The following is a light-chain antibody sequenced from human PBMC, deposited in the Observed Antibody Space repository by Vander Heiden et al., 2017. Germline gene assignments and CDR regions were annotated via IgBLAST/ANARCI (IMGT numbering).Light chain of an antibody. CDR1: QRVSSSY. CDR3: QQYGSSLPLT. J-gene: IGKJ4*01. V-gene: IGKV3-20*01. CDR2: GAS. Sequence: EVELAQSPGALSLSPGDSATLSCRASQRVSSSYLAWDQQKPGQAPRLLIYGASSRATGIPDRFRGSGSGTDFTLTISRLEPEDFAVYYCQQYGSSLPLTFGGGTKVEIK.